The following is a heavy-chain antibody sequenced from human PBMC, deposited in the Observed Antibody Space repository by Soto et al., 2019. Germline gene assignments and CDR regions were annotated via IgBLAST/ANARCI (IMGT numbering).Heavy chain of an antibody. D-gene: IGHD3-9*01. CDR2: IYWDDDK. V-gene: IGHV2-5*02. Sequence: GLDLEWLALIYWDDDKRYSPSLKSRLTITKDTSKNQVVLTMTNMDPVDTATYYCAHALSRLGSNYYYYYYMDVWGKGTTVTVSS. J-gene: IGHJ6*03. CDR3: AHALSRLGSNYYYYYYMDV.